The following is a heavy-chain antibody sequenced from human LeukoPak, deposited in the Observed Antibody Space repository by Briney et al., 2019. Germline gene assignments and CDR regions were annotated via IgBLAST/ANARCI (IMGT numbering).Heavy chain of an antibody. CDR2: ISSDGSSA. CDR1: GFTFSSHR. D-gene: IGHD3-22*01. Sequence: PGGSLRLSCGASGFTFSSHRMPWVRQAPGEAPAWVARISSDGSSAVYADSVRGRFTVSRDNAKSTLFLQMDSLRAEDTAVYYCVRLTFYEGRGYYPDHWGQGTLVTVSS. CDR3: VRLTFYEGRGYYPDH. J-gene: IGHJ4*02. V-gene: IGHV3-74*01.